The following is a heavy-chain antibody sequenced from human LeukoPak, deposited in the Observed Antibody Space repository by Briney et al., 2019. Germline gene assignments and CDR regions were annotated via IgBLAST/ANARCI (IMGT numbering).Heavy chain of an antibody. J-gene: IGHJ5*02. CDR3: TRVGHYGDYVGWFDP. D-gene: IGHD4-17*01. CDR1: GYTFTGYY. CDR2: INPKSGGT. Sequence: ASVKVSCKASGYTFTGYYMHWVRQAPGQGLEWMGWINPKSGGTNYAQKFQGRVTKTRDTSISTAYMELRRLRSDDTAVYYCTRVGHYGDYVGWFDPWGQGTLVTVSS. V-gene: IGHV1-2*02.